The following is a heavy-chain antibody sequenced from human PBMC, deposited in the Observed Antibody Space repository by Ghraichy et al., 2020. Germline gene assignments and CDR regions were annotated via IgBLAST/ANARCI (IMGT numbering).Heavy chain of an antibody. J-gene: IGHJ6*02. V-gene: IGHV3-64*02. D-gene: IGHD3-10*01. CDR2: ITGDGGST. CDR3: ARGNSMVRGFVIDYYGLDV. CDR1: GFTFSKYP. Sequence: LNISCAASGFTFSKYPMHWVRQAPGKGLEDVSVITGDGGSTYYADSVKGRFTISRDNSKNTLYLQMGSLRAEDMAVYFCARGNSMVRGFVIDYYGLDVWGQGTTVTVSS.